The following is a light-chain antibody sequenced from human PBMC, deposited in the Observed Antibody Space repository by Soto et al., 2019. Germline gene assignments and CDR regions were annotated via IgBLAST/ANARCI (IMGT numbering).Light chain of an antibody. CDR3: QEYNTWPWT. J-gene: IGKJ1*01. CDR2: GAS. V-gene: IGKV3-15*01. Sequence: ETVMTPSPATLSVSPGERATLSCRASQSVNSNLAWYQQKLGQAPRVLIYGASTRATGIPDRFSGSGSGTEFILTISSLQSEDFAVYYCQEYNTWPWTFGQGTKVE. CDR1: QSVNSN.